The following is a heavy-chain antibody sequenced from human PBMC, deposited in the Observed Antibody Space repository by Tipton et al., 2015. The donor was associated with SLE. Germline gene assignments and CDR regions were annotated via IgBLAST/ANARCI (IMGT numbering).Heavy chain of an antibody. CDR2: IYYSGST. CDR1: GGSISSSSYY. J-gene: IGHJ4*02. Sequence: LRLSCTVSGGSISSSSYYWGWIRQPPGKGLEWVGSIYYSGSTYYNPSLKSRVTISVDTSKNQFSLKLSSVTAADTAVYYCAIRGGATTGGLDYWGQGTLVTVSS. V-gene: IGHV4-39*01. CDR3: AIRGGATTGGLDY. D-gene: IGHD1-26*01.